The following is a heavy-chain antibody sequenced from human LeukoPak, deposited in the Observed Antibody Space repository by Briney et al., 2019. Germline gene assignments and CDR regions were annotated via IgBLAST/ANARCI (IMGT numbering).Heavy chain of an antibody. CDR3: ARVLSAAAPFDY. CDR2: INPNSGGT. CDR1: GYTFTGYY. D-gene: IGHD6-25*01. V-gene: IGHV1-2*02. J-gene: IGHJ4*02. Sequence: GASVKVSCKASGYTFTGYYMHWVRQAPGQGLEWMGWINPNSGGTNYAQKFQGRVTMTRDTSTSTAYMELSRLRSDDTAVYYCARVLSAAAPFDYWGQGTLVTVSS.